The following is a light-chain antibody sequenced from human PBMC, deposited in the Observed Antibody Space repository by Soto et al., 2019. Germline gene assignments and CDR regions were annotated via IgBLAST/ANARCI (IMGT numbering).Light chain of an antibody. J-gene: IGKJ4*01. CDR2: DTF. V-gene: IGKV3-11*01. Sequence: DIVLTQSPGTLSSSPGERATLSCRASQSVGSSLAWYQQKPGQAPRLLIYDTFNRATGIPARFSGSGSGTDFTLTISSLEPDDFAVYYCQQRSSWPFLWTFGGGTKVEI. CDR3: QQRSSWPFLWT. CDR1: QSVGSS.